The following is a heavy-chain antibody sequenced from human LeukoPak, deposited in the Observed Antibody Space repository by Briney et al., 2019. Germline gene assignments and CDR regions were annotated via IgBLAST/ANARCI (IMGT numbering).Heavy chain of an antibody. CDR2: ISGSGGST. V-gene: IGHV3-23*01. CDR1: GFTFSSYW. D-gene: IGHD1-26*01. Sequence: GGSLRLSCAASGFTFSSYWMSWVRQAPGKGLEWVSAISGSGGSTYYADSVKGRFTISRDNSKNTLYLQMNSLRAEDTAVYYCAKGIVGATTADCWGQGTLVTVSS. J-gene: IGHJ4*02. CDR3: AKGIVGATTADC.